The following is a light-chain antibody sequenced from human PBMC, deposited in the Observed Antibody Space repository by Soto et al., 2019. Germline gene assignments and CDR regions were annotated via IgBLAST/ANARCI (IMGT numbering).Light chain of an antibody. CDR3: QQYYSTPLT. CDR1: QSLLYSSNNKNY. V-gene: IGKV4-1*01. CDR2: WAS. J-gene: IGKJ4*01. Sequence: DIVMTQSPDSPAVSLGERVTINCKSSQSLLYSSNNKNYLAWYQQKPGQPPKLLIYWASTRESGVPDRFSGSGSGTDFTLTISSLQAEDLAVYFCQQYYSTPLTFGGGTKVEIK.